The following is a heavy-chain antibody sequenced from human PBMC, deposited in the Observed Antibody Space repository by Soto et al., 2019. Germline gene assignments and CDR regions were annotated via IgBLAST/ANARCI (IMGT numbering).Heavy chain of an antibody. CDR3: ARVRNSSPFYYYYGMNV. V-gene: IGHV1-2*02. CDR2: INPNSGGT. CDR1: GYTFTGYY. J-gene: IGHJ6*02. Sequence: ASVKVSCKASGYTFTGYYMHWVRQAPGQGLEWMGWINPNSGGTNYAQKFQGRVTMTRDTSISTAYMELSRLRSDDTAVYYCARVRNSSPFYYYYGMNVWGQGTTVTVSS. D-gene: IGHD6-6*01.